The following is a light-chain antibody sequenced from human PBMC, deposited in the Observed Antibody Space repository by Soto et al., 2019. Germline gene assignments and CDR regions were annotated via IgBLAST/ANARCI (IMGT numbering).Light chain of an antibody. V-gene: IGKV4-1*01. CDR1: QSLFFRSKNKDY. CDR2: WST. Sequence: DIVMTQSPDSLAVSLGERATINCKSSQSLFFRSKNKDYLAWYQHKPGQPPKLLFYWSTTRESGVPDQFSGSGSGTDFTLTISSLQAEDVAVYYYHQYYSIPYSFGQGTKLEIK. J-gene: IGKJ2*03. CDR3: HQYYSIPYS.